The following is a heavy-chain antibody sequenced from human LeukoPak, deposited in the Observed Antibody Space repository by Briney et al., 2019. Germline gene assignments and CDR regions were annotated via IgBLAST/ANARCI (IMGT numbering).Heavy chain of an antibody. V-gene: IGHV5-51*01. CDR2: MFPGYSDT. Sequence: GESLKISCKGSGYNFAIYWIGWVRQMPGRGLEWMGFMFPGYSDTRYSPSFQGQVTMSADKSISTAYLQWSSLKASDTAMYYCARKKDGYNQWYFDYWGPGTLVTVSS. D-gene: IGHD5-24*01. CDR1: GYNFAIYW. CDR3: ARKKDGYNQWYFDY. J-gene: IGHJ4*02.